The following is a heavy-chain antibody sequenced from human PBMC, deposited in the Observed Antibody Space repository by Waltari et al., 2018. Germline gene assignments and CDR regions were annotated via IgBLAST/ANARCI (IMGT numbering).Heavy chain of an antibody. Sequence: EVQLLESGGGLVQPGGSLRLSCSASGFTFSSYAMSWVRQAPGKGLEWVSAISGSGGSTYYADSVKGLFTISRDNSKNTLYLQMNSLRAEDTAVYYVAKDRAHSSRSFDYWGQGTLVTVSS. CDR3: AKDRAHSSRSFDY. V-gene: IGHV3-23*01. CDR2: ISGSGGST. CDR1: GFTFSSYA. D-gene: IGHD6-13*01. J-gene: IGHJ4*02.